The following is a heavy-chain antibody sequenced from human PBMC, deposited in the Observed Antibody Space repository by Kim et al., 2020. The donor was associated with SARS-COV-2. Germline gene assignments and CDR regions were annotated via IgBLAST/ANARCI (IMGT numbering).Heavy chain of an antibody. D-gene: IGHD6-6*01. Sequence: SETLSLTCTVSGGSISSYYWSWIRQPPGKGLEWIGYIYYSGSTNYNPSLKSRVTISVDTSKNQFSLKLSSVTAADTAVYYCARGYGPQKEDSSSHRRDWFDPWGQGTLVTVSS. CDR3: ARGYGPQKEDSSSHRRDWFDP. CDR2: IYYSGST. J-gene: IGHJ5*02. CDR1: GGSISSYY. V-gene: IGHV4-59*01.